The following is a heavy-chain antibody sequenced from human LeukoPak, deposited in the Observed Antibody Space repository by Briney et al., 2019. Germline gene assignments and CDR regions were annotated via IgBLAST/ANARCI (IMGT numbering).Heavy chain of an antibody. CDR2: ISSSSSYI. J-gene: IGHJ4*02. Sequence: PGGSLRLSCAASGFTFSGYSMNWVRQAPGKGLEWVSSISSSSSYIYYADSVKGRFTISRDNAKNSLYLQMNSLRAEDTAVYYCAREVYYDSSGYYSPLMDYWGQGTLVTVSS. D-gene: IGHD3-22*01. CDR1: GFTFSGYS. CDR3: AREVYYDSSGYYSPLMDY. V-gene: IGHV3-21*01.